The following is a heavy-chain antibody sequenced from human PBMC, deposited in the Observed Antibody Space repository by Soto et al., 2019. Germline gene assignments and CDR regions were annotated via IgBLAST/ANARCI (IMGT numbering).Heavy chain of an antibody. Sequence: GGSLRLSCAASGVTFSYYDMHWVRQVAGKGLEWVSAIGPTGDTYYSDSVKGRFTISRENARDSLYLQMNSLRAGDTAVYYCVREERSVLTTHYNYYMDVWGKGTTVTVSS. CDR2: IGPTGDT. CDR3: VREERSVLTTHYNYYMDV. J-gene: IGHJ6*03. D-gene: IGHD4-17*01. CDR1: GVTFSYYD. V-gene: IGHV3-13*01.